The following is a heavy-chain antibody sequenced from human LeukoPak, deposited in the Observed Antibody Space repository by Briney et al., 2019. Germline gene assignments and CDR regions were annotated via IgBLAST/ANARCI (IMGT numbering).Heavy chain of an antibody. D-gene: IGHD3-10*01. CDR2: INHSGST. CDR3: ARSHSVTYYYGSGSYQGDY. J-gene: IGHJ4*02. V-gene: IGHV4-34*01. CDR1: GGSFSGYY. Sequence: SETLSLTCAVYGGSFSGYYWSWIRQPPGKGLEWIGEINHSGSTNYNPSLKSRVTISVDTSKNQFSLKLSSVTAAGTAVYYCARSHSVTYYYGSGSYQGDYWGQGTLVTVSS.